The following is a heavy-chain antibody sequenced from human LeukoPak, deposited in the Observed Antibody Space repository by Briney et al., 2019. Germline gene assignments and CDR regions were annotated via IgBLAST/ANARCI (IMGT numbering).Heavy chain of an antibody. CDR2: ISYDGSNK. D-gene: IGHD5-24*01. Sequence: PGGSLRLSCAASGFTFSSYAMHWVRQAPGKGPEWVAVISYDGSNKYYADSVKGRFTISRDNSKNTLYLQMNSLRAEDTAVYYCARAPMATITFSDYWGQGTLVTVSS. J-gene: IGHJ4*02. V-gene: IGHV3-30-3*01. CDR3: ARAPMATITFSDY. CDR1: GFTFSSYA.